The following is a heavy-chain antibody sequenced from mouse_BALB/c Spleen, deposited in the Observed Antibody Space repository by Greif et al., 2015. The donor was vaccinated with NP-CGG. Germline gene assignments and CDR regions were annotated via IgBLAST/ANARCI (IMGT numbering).Heavy chain of an antibody. CDR2: IRPSSGNT. CDR3: SKSGDYDNSFDY. CDR1: GYTFTSSW. J-gene: IGHJ2*01. D-gene: IGHD2-4*01. Sequence: QVQLQQSGSVLVRPGASVKLSCKASGYTFTSSWMHWAKQRPGQGLEWIGEIRPSSGNTNYNEMFKGKATLTVDTSSSTAYVDLSSLTSEDSAVYYCSKSGDYDNSFDYWGQGTTLTVSS. V-gene: IGHV1S130*01.